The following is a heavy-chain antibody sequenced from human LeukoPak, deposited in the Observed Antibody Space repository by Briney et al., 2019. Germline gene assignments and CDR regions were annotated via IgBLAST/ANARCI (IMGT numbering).Heavy chain of an antibody. CDR2: ISFDGNSK. V-gene: IGHV3-30*18. CDR1: GVTFSSYG. D-gene: IGHD2-21*02. CDR3: AKTRVRMVTQNVFDY. J-gene: IGHJ4*02. Sequence: GGSLRLSCAASGVTFSSYGIHWLRQSPDKGLEWVALISFDGNSKFYADSVEGRFTLSRDNSKNTLYLQMNSLRAEDTAVYYCAKTRVRMVTQNVFDYWGRGTLVTVSS.